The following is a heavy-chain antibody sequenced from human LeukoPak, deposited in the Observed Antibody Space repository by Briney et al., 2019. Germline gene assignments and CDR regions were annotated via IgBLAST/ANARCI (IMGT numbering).Heavy chain of an antibody. J-gene: IGHJ3*02. CDR1: GYTFTGYY. V-gene: IGHV1-2*02. Sequence: ASVKVSCKASGYTFTGYYMHWVRQAPGQGLEWMGWINPNSGGTNYAQKFQGRVTMTRDTSISTAYMELSRLRSDDTAVYYCARVRVTMVRGVTLSDAFDIWGQGTMVTVSS. CDR2: INPNSGGT. CDR3: ARVRVTMVRGVTLSDAFDI. D-gene: IGHD3-10*01.